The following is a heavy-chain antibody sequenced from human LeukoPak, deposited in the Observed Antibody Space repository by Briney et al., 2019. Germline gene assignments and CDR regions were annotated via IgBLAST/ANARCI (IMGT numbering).Heavy chain of an antibody. CDR3: ARVPLYSSGWNGFDY. D-gene: IGHD6-19*01. Sequence: SETLSPTRTVCGSSISSYYWSGIRQPPGKGLEWIGYIYYSGSTNYNPSLKSRGTISLDTAKNQFSLKLSSVTAADTAVYYCARVPLYSSGWNGFDYWGQGTVVSVCS. CDR2: IYYSGST. V-gene: IGHV4-59*01. CDR1: GSSISSYY. J-gene: IGHJ4*02.